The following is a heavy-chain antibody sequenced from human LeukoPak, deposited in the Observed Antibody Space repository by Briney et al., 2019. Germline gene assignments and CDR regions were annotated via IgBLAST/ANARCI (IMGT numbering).Heavy chain of an antibody. CDR1: VGSFSTYY. CDR2: IYYSGST. CDR3: ARAVITFGGAVAKGFDC. V-gene: IGHV4-59*01. D-gene: IGHD3-16*01. J-gene: IGHJ4*02. Sequence: SETLSLTCTVSVGSFSTYYWSWIRQPPGKGLEWIGYIYYSGSTDYNPSLESRVTMSLDTSKNQFSLNLSSVTAADTAIYYCARAVITFGGAVAKGFDCWGQGTLVTVSS.